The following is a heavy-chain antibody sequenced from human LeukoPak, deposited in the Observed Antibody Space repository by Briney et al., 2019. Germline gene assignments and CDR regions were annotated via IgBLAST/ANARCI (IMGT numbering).Heavy chain of an antibody. J-gene: IGHJ4*02. CDR1: GFTFSSYS. Sequence: GGSLRLSFAASGFTFSSYSMNWVRQAPGKGLEWVSSISSSSSYIYYADSVKGRFTISRDNAKNSLYLQMNSLRAEDTAVYYCARVSSYDSSNYNFDYWGQGTLVTVSS. CDR2: ISSSSSYI. CDR3: ARVSSYDSSNYNFDY. V-gene: IGHV3-21*01. D-gene: IGHD4-11*01.